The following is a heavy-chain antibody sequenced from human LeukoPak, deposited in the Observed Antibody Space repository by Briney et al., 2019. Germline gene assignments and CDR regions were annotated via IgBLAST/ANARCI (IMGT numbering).Heavy chain of an antibody. CDR2: ISASGTNT. D-gene: IGHD6-19*01. Sequence: GGSLRLSCAASGFTFSSYAMYWVRQAPGKGLEWVSAISASGTNTYYADSVKGRFTNSRDDPKNTLYLQMNGLRAEDTAVYFCTKRSGTDSGWFDYWGQGTVVTVSS. CDR3: TKRSGTDSGWFDY. V-gene: IGHV3-23*01. J-gene: IGHJ4*02. CDR1: GFTFSSYA.